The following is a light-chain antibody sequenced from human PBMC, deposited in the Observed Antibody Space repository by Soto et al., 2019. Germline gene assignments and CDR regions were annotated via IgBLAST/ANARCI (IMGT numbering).Light chain of an antibody. CDR1: QSIGTK. V-gene: IGKV3-15*01. CDR2: GAS. Sequence: EVVMTQSPGTLSVSPGDRAILSCSASQSIGTKVAWYQQRPGQAPRLLIYGASTRAADIPARFSGSGSGTEFTLSISSLQSDDLAVYYCQQYNRWTSITFGQGTRL. CDR3: QQYNRWTSIT. J-gene: IGKJ5*01.